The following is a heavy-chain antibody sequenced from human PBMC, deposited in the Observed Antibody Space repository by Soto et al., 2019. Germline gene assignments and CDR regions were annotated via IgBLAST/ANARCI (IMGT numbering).Heavy chain of an antibody. D-gene: IGHD6-13*01. J-gene: IGHJ5*02. CDR1: GFTFSSYA. Sequence: QVQLVESGGGVVQPGRSLRLSCAASGFTFSSYAMHWVRQAPGKGLEWVAVISYDGSNKYYADSVKGRFTISRDNSKNTLYLQMNSLRAEDTAVYYCARVYIAAADTWGQGTLVTLSS. CDR3: ARVYIAAADT. CDR2: ISYDGSNK. V-gene: IGHV3-30-3*01.